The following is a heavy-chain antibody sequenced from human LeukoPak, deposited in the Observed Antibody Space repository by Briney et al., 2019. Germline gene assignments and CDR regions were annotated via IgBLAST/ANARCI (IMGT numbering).Heavy chain of an antibody. D-gene: IGHD2-2*01. CDR2: INAGNGNT. CDR1: GYTFTSYA. J-gene: IGHJ5*02. CDR3: ARCVVDSTSCLWFDP. Sequence: ASVKLSCKASGYTFTSYAMHWVRQAPGQRLEWMGWINAGNGNTKYSQKFQGRVTITRDTSASTAYMELSSLRSDDTAVYYCARCVVDSTSCLWFDPWGQGTLVTVSS. V-gene: IGHV1-3*01.